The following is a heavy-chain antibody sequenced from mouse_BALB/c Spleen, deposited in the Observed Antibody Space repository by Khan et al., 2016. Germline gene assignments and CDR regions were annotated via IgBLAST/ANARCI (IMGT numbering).Heavy chain of an antibody. CDR3: TRAGYDYPFAY. J-gene: IGHJ3*01. CDR1: GYTFTSYY. Sequence: QVQLQQSGAELVKPGASVKLSCKASGYTFTSYYMYWVKQRPGQGLEWIGEINPSNGDTNFNERLKSKATLPVDKSSSTTYMQFSSLSSADYAIYYGTRAGYDYPFAYWGQGTLVTVSA. D-gene: IGHD2-4*01. CDR2: INPSNGDT. V-gene: IGHV1S81*02.